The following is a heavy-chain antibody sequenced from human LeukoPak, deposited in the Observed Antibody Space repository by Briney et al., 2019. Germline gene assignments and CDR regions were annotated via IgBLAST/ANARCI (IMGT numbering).Heavy chain of an antibody. Sequence: PGGSLRLSCAASGFTFSSYGMHWVRQAPGKGLEWVAFIRYDGSNKYYADSVKGRFTISRDNSKNALYLQMNSLRAEDTAVYYCAKDRIGELLSAFDIWGQGTMVTVSS. J-gene: IGHJ3*02. CDR3: AKDRIGELLSAFDI. CDR1: GFTFSSYG. V-gene: IGHV3-30*02. CDR2: IRYDGSNK. D-gene: IGHD1-26*01.